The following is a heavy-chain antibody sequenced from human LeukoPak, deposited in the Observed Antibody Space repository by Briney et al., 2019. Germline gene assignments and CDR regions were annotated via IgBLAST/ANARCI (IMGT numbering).Heavy chain of an antibody. CDR2: IGSSGSYT. V-gene: IGHV3-11*05. CDR1: GFTFSSYA. J-gene: IGHJ4*02. Sequence: PGGSLRLSCAVSGFTFSSYAMSWVRQAPGKGLEWVSYIGSSGSYTNYADSVKGRFTISRDNAKNSLYLQMNSLRAEDTAVYFCARGYCNGGYCLPHYWGQGTLVTVSS. CDR3: ARGYCNGGYCLPHY. D-gene: IGHD2-15*01.